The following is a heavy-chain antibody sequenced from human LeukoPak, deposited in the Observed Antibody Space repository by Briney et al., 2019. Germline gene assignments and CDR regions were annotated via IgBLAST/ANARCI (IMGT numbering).Heavy chain of an antibody. CDR3: AKDSSTRLYYYYGMDV. CDR1: GFTFSSYS. CDR2: ISGSGGST. V-gene: IGHV3-23*01. J-gene: IGHJ6*02. Sequence: PGGSLRLSCAASGFTFSSYSMNWVRQAPGKGLEWVSAISGSGGSTYYADSVKGRFTISRDNSKNTLYLQMNSLRAEDTAVYYCAKDSSTRLYYYYGMDVWGQGTTVTVSS. D-gene: IGHD3-3*02.